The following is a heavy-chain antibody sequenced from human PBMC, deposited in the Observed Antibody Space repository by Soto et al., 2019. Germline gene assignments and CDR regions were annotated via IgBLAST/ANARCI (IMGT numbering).Heavy chain of an antibody. V-gene: IGHV3-7*03. CDR3: ARVLSQGGGSYYYYGMDV. Sequence: PGGSLRLSCAASGFTFSSYAMSWVRQAPGKGLEWVADIKRDGGKKYYVDSVKGRYTISRDNAKNSLYLQMNNLRAEDTAVYYCARVLSQGGGSYYYYGMDVWGQGTTVTVSS. CDR1: GFTFSSYA. CDR2: IKRDGGKK. J-gene: IGHJ6*02. D-gene: IGHD3-16*01.